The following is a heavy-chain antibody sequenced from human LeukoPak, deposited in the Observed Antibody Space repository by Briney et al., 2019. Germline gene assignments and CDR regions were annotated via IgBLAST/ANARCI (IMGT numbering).Heavy chain of an antibody. D-gene: IGHD1-14*01. CDR2: ISSSSSYI. V-gene: IGHV3-21*01. J-gene: IGHJ4*02. CDR1: GFTFSSYS. Sequence: GGSLRLSCAASGFTFSSYSMTGVRQAPGKGLEWVSSISSSSSYIYYADSVKGRFTIARDNAKNSLYLQMNSRRAEDTAVYYCARDLAGPPTRGCDYWGQGTLVTVSS. CDR3: ARDLAGPPTRGCDY.